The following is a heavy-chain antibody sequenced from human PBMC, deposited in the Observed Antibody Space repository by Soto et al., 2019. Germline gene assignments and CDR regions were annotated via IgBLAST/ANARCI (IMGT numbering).Heavy chain of an antibody. J-gene: IGHJ6*02. CDR1: GYTFTSYG. CDR3: ARDASLPYGDYAPYYYYGMDV. CDR2: ISAYNGNT. Sequence: QIQLVQSGAEVKKPEASVKVSCKASGYTFTSYGISWVRQAPGQGLEWMGWISAYNGNTNYAQNLQGRVTMTTDTSTSTAYMELRSLRSDDTAVYYCARDASLPYGDYAPYYYYGMDVWGQGTTVTVSS. D-gene: IGHD4-17*01. V-gene: IGHV1-18*01.